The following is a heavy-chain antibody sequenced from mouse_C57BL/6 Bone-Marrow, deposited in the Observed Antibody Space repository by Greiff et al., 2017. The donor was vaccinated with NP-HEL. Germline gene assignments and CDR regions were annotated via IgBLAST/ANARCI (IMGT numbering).Heavy chain of an antibody. CDR1: GYTFTNYW. J-gene: IGHJ1*03. D-gene: IGHD1-1*01. CDR3: ARKFGNYYGSSDWYFDV. Sequence: QVQLQQSGAELVRPGTPVKMSCKASGYTFTNYWIGWAKQRPGHGLEWIGDIYPGGGYTNYHEKFKGKATLTADKSSSTAYMQFSSLTSEDSAIYYCARKFGNYYGSSDWYFDVWGTGTTVTVSS. CDR2: IYPGGGYT. V-gene: IGHV1-63*01.